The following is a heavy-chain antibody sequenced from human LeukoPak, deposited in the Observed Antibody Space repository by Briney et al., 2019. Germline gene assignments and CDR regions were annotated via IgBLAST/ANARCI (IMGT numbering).Heavy chain of an antibody. D-gene: IGHD1-26*01. V-gene: IGHV4-59*12. CDR2: IYYSGST. J-gene: IGHJ5*02. Sequence: SETLSLTCTVSGGSISSYYWSWIRQPPGKGLEWIGYIYYSGSTNYNPSLKSRVTISVDTSKNQLSLRLRYVTAADTAVYYCAKMPGAFDPWGQGTQVTVSS. CDR3: AKMPGAFDP. CDR1: GGSISSYY.